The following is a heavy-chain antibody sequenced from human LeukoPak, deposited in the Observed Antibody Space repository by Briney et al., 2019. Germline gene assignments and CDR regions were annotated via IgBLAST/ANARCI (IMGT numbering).Heavy chain of an antibody. CDR2: IYTSGST. CDR3: ARSGFSGSYCFDS. CDR1: GGSISSSY. V-gene: IGHV4-4*07. D-gene: IGHD3-10*01. J-gene: IGHJ4*02. Sequence: SETLSLTCTVSGGSISSSYWTWVRRPAGKGLEWIGRIYTSGSTNYNPSLKSRVTMSVDTSKNQFSLKLSSMTAADTAVYYCARSGFSGSYCFDSWGQGTLVTVSS.